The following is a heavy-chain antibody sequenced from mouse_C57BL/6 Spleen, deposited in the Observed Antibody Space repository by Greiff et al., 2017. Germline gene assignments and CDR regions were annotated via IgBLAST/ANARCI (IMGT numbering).Heavy chain of an antibody. Sequence: VQLQESGAELVRPGASVTLSCKASGYTFTDYEMHWVKQTPVHGLEWIGAIDPETGGTAYNQKFKGKAILTADKSSSTAYMELRSLTSEDSAVYYCTRGRGSMYFDYWVQGTTLTVSS. D-gene: IGHD2-10*02. V-gene: IGHV1-15*01. CDR2: IDPETGGT. CDR1: GYTFTDYE. J-gene: IGHJ2*01. CDR3: TRGRGSMYFDY.